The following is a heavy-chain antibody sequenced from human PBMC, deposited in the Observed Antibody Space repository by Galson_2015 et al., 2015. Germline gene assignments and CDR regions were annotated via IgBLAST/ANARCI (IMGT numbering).Heavy chain of an antibody. V-gene: IGHV3-23*01. J-gene: IGHJ4*02. D-gene: IGHD6-13*01. Sequence: SLRLSCAASGFTFSSYAMSWVRQAPGKGLEWVSAISGSGGSTYYADSVKGRFTISRDNSKNTLYLQMNSLRAEDTAVYYCAKDQRHSSSWYPKYYFDYWGQGTLVTVSS. CDR1: GFTFSSYA. CDR2: ISGSGGST. CDR3: AKDQRHSSSWYPKYYFDY.